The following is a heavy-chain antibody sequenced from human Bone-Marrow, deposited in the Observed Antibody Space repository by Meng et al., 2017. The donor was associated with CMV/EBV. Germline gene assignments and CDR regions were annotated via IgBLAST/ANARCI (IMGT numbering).Heavy chain of an antibody. J-gene: IGHJ4*02. Sequence: GESLKISCAASGFTFSDYYMSWIRQAPGKGLEWVSYISSSGSTIYYADSVKGRFTISRDNAKNSLYLQMNSLRAEDTAVYYCARGLSPGYCSRTRCPIDYWGQGTLVTVSS. D-gene: IGHD2-2*01. CDR2: ISSSGSTI. CDR1: GFTFSDYY. V-gene: IGHV3-11*01. CDR3: ARGLSPGYCSRTRCPIDY.